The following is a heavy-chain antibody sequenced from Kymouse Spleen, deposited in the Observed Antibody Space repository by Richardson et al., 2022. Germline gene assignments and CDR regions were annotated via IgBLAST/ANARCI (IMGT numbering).Heavy chain of an antibody. CDR3: ARRDFTMVRGVIITGSFDY. CDR2: INHSGST. V-gene: IGHV4-34*01. J-gene: IGHJ4*02. CDR1: GGSFSGYY. Sequence: QVQLQQWGAGLLKPSETLSLTCAVYGGSFSGYYWSWIRQPPGKGLEWIGEINHSGSTNYNPSLKSRVTISVDTSKNQFSLKLSSVTAADTAVYYCARRDFTMVRGVIITGSFDYWGQGTLVTVSS. D-gene: IGHD3-10*01.